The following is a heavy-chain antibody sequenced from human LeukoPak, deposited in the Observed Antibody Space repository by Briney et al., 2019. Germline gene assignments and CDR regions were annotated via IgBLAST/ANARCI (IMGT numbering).Heavy chain of an antibody. D-gene: IGHD3-3*01. Sequence: PGGSLRLSCAASGFTFSSYGMHWVRQAPGKGLEWVAFIRYDGSNKYYADSVKGRFTISRDNSKNTLYLQMNSLRAEDTAVYYCAKVTTIFGVGKGYYMDVWGKGTTVTVSS. CDR1: GFTFSSYG. CDR2: IRYDGSNK. J-gene: IGHJ6*03. V-gene: IGHV3-30*02. CDR3: AKVTTIFGVGKGYYMDV.